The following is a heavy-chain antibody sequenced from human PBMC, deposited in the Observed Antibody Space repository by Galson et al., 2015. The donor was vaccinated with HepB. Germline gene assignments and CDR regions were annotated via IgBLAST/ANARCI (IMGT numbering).Heavy chain of an antibody. CDR2: ISGGGGST. V-gene: IGHV3-23*01. CDR1: GFPFRSYG. CDR3: AKDDMESPYGGYALDV. J-gene: IGHJ3*01. D-gene: IGHD4/OR15-4a*01. Sequence: SLRLSCAASGFPFRSYGMTWVRQAPGKGLEWVSGISGGGGSTYYADSVKGRVTIARDNSKNTLYLQMNRLRVEDTAVYYCAKDDMESPYGGYALDVWGQGTMVTVSS.